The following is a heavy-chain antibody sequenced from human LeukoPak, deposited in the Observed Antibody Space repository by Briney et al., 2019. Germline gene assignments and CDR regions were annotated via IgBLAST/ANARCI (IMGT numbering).Heavy chain of an antibody. J-gene: IGHJ6*02. D-gene: IGHD3-16*01. CDR1: GGSISGHY. V-gene: IGHV4-59*11. CDR3: ARLGVDYDMDV. CDR2: IHYSGRP. Sequence: NPSETLSLTCTVSGGSISGHYWTWIRQPPGKGLEWIGQIHYSGRPDYNPSLKSRVTISVDTSKNQLSLKVTSATGADTAVYYCARLGVDYDMDVWGQGTTVTVSS.